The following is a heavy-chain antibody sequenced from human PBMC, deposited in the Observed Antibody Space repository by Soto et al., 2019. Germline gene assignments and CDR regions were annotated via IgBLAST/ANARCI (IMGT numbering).Heavy chain of an antibody. J-gene: IGHJ4*02. CDR3: ARGTHYGDYWGYYFDY. V-gene: IGHV1-3*01. D-gene: IGHD4-17*01. Sequence: GASVKVSCKASGYTFTSYAMHWVRQAPGQRLEWMGWINAGNGNTKYSQKFQGRVTITRDTSASTAYMELSSLRSEDTAVYYCARGTHYGDYWGYYFDYWGQGTLVTVSS. CDR1: GYTFTSYA. CDR2: INAGNGNT.